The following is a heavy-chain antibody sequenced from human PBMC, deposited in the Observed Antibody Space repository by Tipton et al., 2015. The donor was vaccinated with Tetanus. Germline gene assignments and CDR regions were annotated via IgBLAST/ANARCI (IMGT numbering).Heavy chain of an antibody. D-gene: IGHD6-13*01. J-gene: IGHJ3*02. Sequence: TLSLTCTVSGGSISSYYWSWIRQPPGKGLEWIGYIYYSGSTNYNPSLKSRVTISVDTSKNQFSLKLSSVTAADTAVYYCARGGWASPGIAAAGAAFDIWGQGTMVTVSS. CDR2: IYYSGST. V-gene: IGHV4-59*12. CDR1: GGSISSYY. CDR3: ARGGWASPGIAAAGAAFDI.